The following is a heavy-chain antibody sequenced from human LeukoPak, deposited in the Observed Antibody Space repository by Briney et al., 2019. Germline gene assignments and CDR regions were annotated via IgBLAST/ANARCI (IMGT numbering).Heavy chain of an antibody. CDR2: INHSGST. J-gene: IGHJ3*02. CDR1: GGSFSGYY. Sequence: SETLSLTCAVYGGSFSGYYWSWIRQPPGKGLEWIGEINHSGSTNYNPSLKSRVTISVDTSKNQFSLKLSSVTAADTAVYYCARGRTTNYYDSSGPTNAFDIWGQGTMATVSS. V-gene: IGHV4-34*01. D-gene: IGHD3-22*01. CDR3: ARGRTTNYYDSSGPTNAFDI.